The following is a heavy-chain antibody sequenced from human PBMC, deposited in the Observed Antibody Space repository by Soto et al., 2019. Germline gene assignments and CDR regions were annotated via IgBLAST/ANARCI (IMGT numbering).Heavy chain of an antibody. CDR2: ISWNDDK. J-gene: IGHJ2*01. CDR3: AHAFFRPCHRWPFDL. CDR1: GFSLTTSGVG. D-gene: IGHD3-3*01. Sequence: QITLKESGPTLVKPTQTLTLTCTFSGFSLTTSGVGVGWIRQPPGKALEWLALISWNDDKRYSPSLRSRLTITKETSQDQGVVTVTNLDPADQTTNYCAHAFFRPCHRWPFDLWGPGTLVTGSS. V-gene: IGHV2-5*01.